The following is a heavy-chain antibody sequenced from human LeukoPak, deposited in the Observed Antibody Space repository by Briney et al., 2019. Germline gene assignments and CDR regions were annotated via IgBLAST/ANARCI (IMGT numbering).Heavy chain of an antibody. CDR1: GFTFSSYW. Sequence: QTGGSLRLSCAASGFTFSSYWMSWVRQAPGKGLEWVANIKQDGSEKYYVDSVKGRFTISRDNAKNSLYLQMNSLRAEDTAVYYCARVLRRGYPSYYFDYWGQGTLVTVSS. J-gene: IGHJ4*02. V-gene: IGHV3-7*01. CDR3: ARVLRRGYPSYYFDY. D-gene: IGHD2-15*01. CDR2: IKQDGSEK.